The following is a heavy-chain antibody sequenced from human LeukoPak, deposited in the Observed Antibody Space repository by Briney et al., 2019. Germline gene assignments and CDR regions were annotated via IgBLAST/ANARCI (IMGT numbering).Heavy chain of an antibody. CDR2: IRSKANSYAT. D-gene: IGHD3-10*01. Sequence: GGSLRLSCAASGFTFSGSAMHWVRQASGKGLEWVGRIRSKANSYATAYAASVKGRFTISRDDSKNTAYLQMNSLKAEDTAVYYCTRPTFDSGSYYKVGFVDVWGKGTTVTISS. CDR3: TRPTFDSGSYYKVGFVDV. CDR1: GFTFSGSA. J-gene: IGHJ6*04. V-gene: IGHV3-73*01.